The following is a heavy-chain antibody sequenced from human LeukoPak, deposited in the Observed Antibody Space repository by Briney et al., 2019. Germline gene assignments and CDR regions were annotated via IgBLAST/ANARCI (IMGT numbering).Heavy chain of an antibody. J-gene: IGHJ4*02. Sequence: SVKVSCKASGGTFSSYAISWVRQAPGQGLEWMGGIIPIFGTANYAQKFQGRVTITADESTSTAYMELSSLRFEGTAVYYCAHLPRRGSGWYDYWGQGTLVTVSS. D-gene: IGHD6-19*01. V-gene: IGHV1-69*13. CDR2: IIPIFGTA. CDR3: AHLPRRGSGWYDY. CDR1: GGTFSSYA.